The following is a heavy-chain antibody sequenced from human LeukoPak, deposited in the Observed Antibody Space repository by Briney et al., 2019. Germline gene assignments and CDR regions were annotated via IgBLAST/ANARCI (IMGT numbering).Heavy chain of an antibody. CDR3: AKTPGGSGLRFDY. J-gene: IGHJ4*02. CDR2: ISGRGGST. D-gene: IGHD6-19*01. Sequence: GGSLRLSCAASGFTFSSYAMSWVRQAPGKGLEWVSAISGRGGSTYYADSVKGRFTISRDNSKNTLYLQMNSLRAEDTAVYYCAKTPGGSGLRFDYWGQGTLVTVSS. V-gene: IGHV3-23*01. CDR1: GFTFSSYA.